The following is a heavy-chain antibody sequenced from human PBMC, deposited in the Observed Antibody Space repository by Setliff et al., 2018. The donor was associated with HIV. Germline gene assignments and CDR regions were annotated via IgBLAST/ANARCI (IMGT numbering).Heavy chain of an antibody. Sequence: GASVKVSCKASGYSFTDYYMHWVRQAPGQGLEWMGWINPNRGGTNYAQKFQGRVTMTRDTSITTAYMELSRVRSDDTAVYYCARGKGVGGVIITGGLDVWGQGTTVTVSS. J-gene: IGHJ6*02. V-gene: IGHV1-2*02. D-gene: IGHD3-10*01. CDR2: INPNRGGT. CDR3: ARGKGVGGVIITGGLDV. CDR1: GYSFTDYY.